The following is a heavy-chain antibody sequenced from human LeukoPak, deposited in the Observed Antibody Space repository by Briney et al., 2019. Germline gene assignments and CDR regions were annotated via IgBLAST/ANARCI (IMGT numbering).Heavy chain of an antibody. J-gene: IGHJ3*02. CDR1: GGSISSYY. D-gene: IGHD3-3*01. CDR2: IYTSGST. Sequence: SETLSLTCTVSGGSISSYYWSWIRQPAGKGLEWIGRIYTSGSTNYSPSLKSRVTMSVDTSKNQFSLKLSSVTAADTAVYYCARVGFYGRAFDIWGQGTMVTVSS. V-gene: IGHV4-4*07. CDR3: ARVGFYGRAFDI.